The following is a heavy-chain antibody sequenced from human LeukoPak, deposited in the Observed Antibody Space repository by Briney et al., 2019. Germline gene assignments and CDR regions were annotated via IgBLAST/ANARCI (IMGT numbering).Heavy chain of an antibody. CDR3: TRGGAAAGFDY. CDR1: GDSVSSNSAV. Sequence: SQTLSLTCAISGDSVSSNSAVWNWIRQSPSRGLEWLGRTYYRSNWYNDYALSVKGRITVNPDTSKNQFSLHLNSVTPEDTAVYYCTRGGAAAGFDYWGQGTLVTVSS. CDR2: TYYRSNWYN. V-gene: IGHV6-1*01. J-gene: IGHJ4*02. D-gene: IGHD6-13*01.